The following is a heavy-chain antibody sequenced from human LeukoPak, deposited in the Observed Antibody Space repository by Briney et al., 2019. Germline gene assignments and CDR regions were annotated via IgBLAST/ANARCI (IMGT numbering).Heavy chain of an antibody. CDR1: GFTFSNYA. CDR2: ISYDGSDK. J-gene: IGHJ4*02. V-gene: IGHV3-30-3*01. Sequence: PGGSLRLSCAVSGFTFSNYAMHWVRQAPGKGLEWVAVISYDGSDKYYTDSVKGRFTISRDNSKNTLYLQMSSLRIEDTAMYTCARATYGIVLNPRRDFWGQGTLVTVSS. D-gene: IGHD1-26*01. CDR3: ARATYGIVLNPRRDF.